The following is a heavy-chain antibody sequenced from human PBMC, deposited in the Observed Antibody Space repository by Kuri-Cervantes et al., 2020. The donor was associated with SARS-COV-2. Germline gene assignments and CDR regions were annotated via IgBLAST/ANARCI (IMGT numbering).Heavy chain of an antibody. Sequence: SVKVSCKVSGYTLTELSMHWVRQAPGQGLEWMGRIIPILAIANYAQKFQGRVTITADKSTSTAYMEMSSLRSEDTAVYYCARGLYCSSTSCYTYYYYGIDVWGQGTTVTVSS. CDR2: IIPILAIA. V-gene: IGHV1-69*04. CDR1: GYTLTELS. J-gene: IGHJ6*02. D-gene: IGHD2-2*02. CDR3: ARGLYCSSTSCYTYYYYGIDV.